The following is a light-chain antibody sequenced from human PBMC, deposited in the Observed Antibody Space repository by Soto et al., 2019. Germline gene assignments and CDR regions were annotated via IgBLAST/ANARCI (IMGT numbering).Light chain of an antibody. CDR2: EVS. CDR3: TSFTTSSSLV. Sequence: QSSLTQPPSASGSPGQSVTISCTGTSSDVGGYNYVSWYQQHPGKAPKLMIYEVSKRPSGVPDRFSGSKSGNTASLTVSGLQPEDEADYYCTSFTTSSSLVFGGGTKVTVL. V-gene: IGLV2-8*01. J-gene: IGLJ2*01. CDR1: SSDVGGYNY.